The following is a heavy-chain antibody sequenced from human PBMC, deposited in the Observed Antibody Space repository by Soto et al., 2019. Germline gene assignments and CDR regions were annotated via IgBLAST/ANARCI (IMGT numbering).Heavy chain of an antibody. CDR1: GFTFSSYG. D-gene: IGHD4-4*01. V-gene: IGHV3-33*01. Sequence: QVQLVESGGGVVQPGRSLRLSCAASGFTFSSYGMHWVRQAPGKGLEWVAVIWYDGSNKYYADSVKGRITISRDNSKNTLYLQMNSLRAEDTAVYYCARDLHRPPTVTKLPRYYYYYGMDVWGQGTTVTVSS. J-gene: IGHJ6*02. CDR3: ARDLHRPPTVTKLPRYYYYYGMDV. CDR2: IWYDGSNK.